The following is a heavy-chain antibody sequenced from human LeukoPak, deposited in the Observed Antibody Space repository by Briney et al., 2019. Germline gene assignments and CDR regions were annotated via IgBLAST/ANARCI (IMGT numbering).Heavy chain of an antibody. CDR2: IYSGGST. CDR3: ARDYYDSSGYLDY. D-gene: IGHD3-22*01. CDR1: GFTVSSNY. J-gene: IGHJ4*02. V-gene: IGHV3-66*02. Sequence: GGSLRLSCAASGFTVSSNYMSWVRQAPGKGLEWVSVIYSGGSTYYADSVKGRFTISRDNSKNTLYLQMNSLRAEDTAVYYCARDYYDSSGYLDYWGQGTLVTDSS.